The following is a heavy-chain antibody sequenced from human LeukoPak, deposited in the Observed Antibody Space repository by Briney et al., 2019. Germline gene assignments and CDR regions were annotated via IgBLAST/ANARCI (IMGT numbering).Heavy chain of an antibody. Sequence: PGGSLRLSCAASGFTFSSYWMSRVRQAPGKGLEWVANIKQDGSEKYYVDSVKGRFTISRDNAKNSLYLQMNSLRAEDTAVYYCARSRFLEWYHAFDIWGQGTMVTVSS. CDR2: IKQDGSEK. CDR3: ARSRFLEWYHAFDI. J-gene: IGHJ3*02. CDR1: GFTFSSYW. V-gene: IGHV3-7*01. D-gene: IGHD3-3*01.